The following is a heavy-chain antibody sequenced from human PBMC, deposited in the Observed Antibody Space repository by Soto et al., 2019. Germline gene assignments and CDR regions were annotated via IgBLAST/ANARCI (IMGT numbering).Heavy chain of an antibody. J-gene: IGHJ4*02. CDR3: AAATYYYDSSGYSGPDY. CDR2: IVVGSGNT. D-gene: IGHD3-22*01. V-gene: IGHV1-58*01. CDR1: GFTFTSSA. Sequence: SVKVSCKASGFTFTSSAVQWVRQARGQRLEWIGWIVVGSGNTNYAQKFQERVTITRDMSTSTAYMELSSLRSEDTAVYYCAAATYYYDSSGYSGPDYWGQGTLVTVSS.